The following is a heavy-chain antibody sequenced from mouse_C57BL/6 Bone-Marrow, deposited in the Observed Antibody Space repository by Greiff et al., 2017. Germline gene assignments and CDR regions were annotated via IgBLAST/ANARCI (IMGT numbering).Heavy chain of an antibody. V-gene: IGHV1-63*01. D-gene: IGHD1-1*01. Sequence: QVQLQQSGAELVRPGTSVKMSCKASGYTFTNYWIGWAKQRPGHGLEWIGDIYPGGGYTNYNEKFKGKATLTADKSSSTAYMQFSSLTSEDSAVYYCASGLLRWYFDVWGKGTPVTVSS. J-gene: IGHJ1*03. CDR3: ASGLLRWYFDV. CDR2: IYPGGGYT. CDR1: GYTFTNYW.